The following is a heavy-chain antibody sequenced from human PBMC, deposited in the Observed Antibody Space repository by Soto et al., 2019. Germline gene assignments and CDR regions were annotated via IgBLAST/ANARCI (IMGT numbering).Heavy chain of an antibody. CDR3: AKGWSGYYTGFDY. Sequence: GGSLRLSCADSGFTFSSYAMSWVRQAPGKGLEWVSAISGSGGSTYYADSVKGRFTISRDNSKNTLYLQMNSLRAEDTAVYYCAKGWSGYYTGFDYWGKGRLVTVCS. CDR2: ISGSGGST. V-gene: IGHV3-23*01. J-gene: IGHJ4*02. CDR1: GFTFSSYA. D-gene: IGHD3-3*01.